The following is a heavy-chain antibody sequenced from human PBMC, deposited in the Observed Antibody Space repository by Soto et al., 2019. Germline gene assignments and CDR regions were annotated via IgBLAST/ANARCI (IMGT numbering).Heavy chain of an antibody. V-gene: IGHV1-2*02. CDR1: GYTFTGYY. Sequence: QVQLVQSGAEVKKPGASVKVSCKASGYTFTGYYMHWVRQAPGQGLEWMGWINPNSGGTNYAQKFQGGVTMTRDTSISTAYMELSRLRSDDTAVYYCARDSRPIFGVVFTIGSMYYFDYWGQGTLVTVSS. CDR3: ARDSRPIFGVVFTIGSMYYFDY. D-gene: IGHD3-3*01. CDR2: INPNSGGT. J-gene: IGHJ4*02.